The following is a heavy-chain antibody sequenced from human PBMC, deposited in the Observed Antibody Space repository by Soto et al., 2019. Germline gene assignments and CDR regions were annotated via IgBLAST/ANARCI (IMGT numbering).Heavy chain of an antibody. J-gene: IGHJ5*02. CDR3: AVYSSSSVGWFDP. Sequence: PSETLSLTCTVSGGSISSYYWSWIRQPPGKGLEWIGYIYYSGSTNYNPSLKSRVTISVDTSKNQFSLKLSSVTAADTAVYYCAVYSSSSVGWFDPWGQGTLVTVSS. V-gene: IGHV4-59*01. CDR1: GGSISSYY. D-gene: IGHD6-6*01. CDR2: IYYSGST.